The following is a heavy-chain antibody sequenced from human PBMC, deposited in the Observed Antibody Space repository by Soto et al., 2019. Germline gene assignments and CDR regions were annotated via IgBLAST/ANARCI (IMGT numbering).Heavy chain of an antibody. D-gene: IGHD3-22*01. J-gene: IGHJ5*02. CDR1: GFTFSGYY. V-gene: IGHV3-11*06. Sequence: GGSLRLSCAASGFTFSGYYMSWIRQAPGKGPEWVSYISSSSSYTNYADSVKGRFTISRDNAKNSLYLQMNSLRAEDTAVYYCARDNYDSSGYYPTVAWFDPWGQGTLVTVSS. CDR2: ISSSSSYT. CDR3: ARDNYDSSGYYPTVAWFDP.